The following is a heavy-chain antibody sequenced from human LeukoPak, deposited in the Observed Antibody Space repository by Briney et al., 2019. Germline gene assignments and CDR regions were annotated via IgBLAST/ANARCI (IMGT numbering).Heavy chain of an antibody. CDR2: INPNSGGT. D-gene: IGHD3-3*01. J-gene: IGHJ4*02. Sequence: ASVKVSCKASGYTFTGYYMHWVRQAPGQGLEWMGWINPNSGGTNYAQKFQGRVTMTRDTSISTACMELSRLRSDDTAVYYCARGGITIFGVVNNDLDYWGQGTLVTVSS. CDR3: ARGGITIFGVVNNDLDY. V-gene: IGHV1-2*02. CDR1: GYTFTGYY.